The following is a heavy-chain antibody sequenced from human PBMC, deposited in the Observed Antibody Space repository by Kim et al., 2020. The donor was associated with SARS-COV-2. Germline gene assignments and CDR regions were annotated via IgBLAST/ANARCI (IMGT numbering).Heavy chain of an antibody. CDR3: ARLQDRGYCSSTSCPYYYYYGMDV. D-gene: IGHD2-2*01. CDR2: IIPIFGTA. J-gene: IGHJ6*02. Sequence: SVKVSCKASGGTFSSYAISWVRQAPGQGLEWMGGIIPIFGTANYAQKFQGRVTITADESTSTAYMELSSLRSEDTAVYYCARLQDRGYCSSTSCPYYYYYGMDVWGQGTTVTVSS. V-gene: IGHV1-69*13. CDR1: GGTFSSYA.